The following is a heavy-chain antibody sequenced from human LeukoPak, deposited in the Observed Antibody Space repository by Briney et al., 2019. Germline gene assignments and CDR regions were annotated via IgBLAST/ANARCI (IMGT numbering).Heavy chain of an antibody. CDR1: GFTFSSYS. J-gene: IGHJ4*02. Sequence: GGSLRLSCAASGFTFSSYSMNWVRQAPGKGLEWVSSISSSSSYIYYADSVKGRFTISRDNAKNSLYLQMNSLRAEDTAVYYCARDRTIGWPYCSSTSCSDSDYWGQGTLVTVSS. D-gene: IGHD2-2*01. CDR3: ARDRTIGWPYCSSTSCSDSDY. CDR2: ISSSSSYI. V-gene: IGHV3-21*01.